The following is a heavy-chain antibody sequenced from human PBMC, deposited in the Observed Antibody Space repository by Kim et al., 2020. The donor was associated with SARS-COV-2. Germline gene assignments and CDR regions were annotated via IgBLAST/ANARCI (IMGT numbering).Heavy chain of an antibody. CDR2: IYYSGST. D-gene: IGHD3-22*01. CDR1: GGSISSSSYY. CDR3: ARSSNYFDSSGYYAGAFYI. J-gene: IGHJ3*02. V-gene: IGHV4-39*01. Sequence: SETLSLTCTVSGGSISSSSYYWGWLRQPPGKGLEWIGSIYYSGSTYYNPSLKSRVTISVDTSKNQFSLKLSPVTDADTAVYYCARSSNYFDSSGYYAGAFYIWGPRTMVTVSS.